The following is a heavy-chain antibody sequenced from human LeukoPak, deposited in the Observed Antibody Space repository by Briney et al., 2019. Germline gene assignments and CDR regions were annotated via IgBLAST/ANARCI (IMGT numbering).Heavy chain of an antibody. J-gene: IGHJ6*02. V-gene: IGHV5-51*01. Sequence: GKSLKISCKGSGYSFTSYWIGWVRQMPGKGLEWMGIIYPGDSDTRYSPSFQGQVTISADKSISTAYLQWSSLKASDTAMYYCARHDSVGTTVYGMDVWGQGTTVTISS. CDR2: IYPGDSDT. D-gene: IGHD1-1*01. CDR3: ARHDSVGTTVYGMDV. CDR1: GYSFTSYW.